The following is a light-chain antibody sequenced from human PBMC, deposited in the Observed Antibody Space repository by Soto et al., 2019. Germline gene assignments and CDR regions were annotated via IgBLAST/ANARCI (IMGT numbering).Light chain of an antibody. CDR1: SSDVGGYNY. Sequence: SVLTQPASVSGFPGESITISCTGTSSDVGGYNYVSWYQQHPGKAPKLMIYDVSNRPSGVSNRFSGSKSGNTASLTISGLQAEDEVDYYCSSYASSSTYVFGTGTKVTVL. V-gene: IGLV2-14*01. J-gene: IGLJ1*01. CDR3: SSYASSSTYV. CDR2: DVS.